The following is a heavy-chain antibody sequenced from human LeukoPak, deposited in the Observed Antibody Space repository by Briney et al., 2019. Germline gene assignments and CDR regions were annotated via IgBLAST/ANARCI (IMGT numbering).Heavy chain of an antibody. D-gene: IGHD5-18*01. CDR1: GGSISSYY. CDR3: ARADDHTAEGFDY. CDR2: IYYSGST. J-gene: IGHJ4*02. Sequence: SETLSLTCTVSGGSISSYYWSWIRQPPGKGLEWIGYIYYSGSTNYNPSLKSRVTISVDTSKNQFSLKLSSVTAADTAVYYCARADDHTAEGFDYWGQGTLVTVSS. V-gene: IGHV4-59*01.